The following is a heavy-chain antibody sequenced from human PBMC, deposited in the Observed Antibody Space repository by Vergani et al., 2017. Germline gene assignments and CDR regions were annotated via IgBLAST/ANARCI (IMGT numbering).Heavy chain of an antibody. CDR3: ATLNRVEGFDR. V-gene: IGHV4-4*03. Sequence: QVQLQESGPGLVKPPGTLSLTCAVSGDSISSNNCWTWIRQPPGEGPEWIGNIYETGSTYYDSSLKGRVTISVDTSKNQFSLRLTSVTAADTAVYYCATLNRVEGFDRWGHGTLVTVSS. J-gene: IGHJ2*01. D-gene: IGHD2/OR15-2a*01. CDR2: IYETGST. CDR1: GDSISSNNC.